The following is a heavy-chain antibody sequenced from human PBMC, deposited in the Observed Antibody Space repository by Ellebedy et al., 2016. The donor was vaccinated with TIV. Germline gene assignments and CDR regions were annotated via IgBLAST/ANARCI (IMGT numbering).Heavy chain of an antibody. CDR2: INPSGGST. CDR1: GYTFTSYY. CDR3: ARDRVVVVVVAATRESHYYGMDV. Sequence: SVKVSCXASGYTFTSYYMHWVRQAPGQGLEWMGTINPSGGSTSYAQEFQGRVTMTRDTSTSTVYMELSSLRSEDTAVYYCARDRVVVVVVAATRESHYYGMDVWGQGTTVTVSS. D-gene: IGHD2-15*01. V-gene: IGHV1-46*01. J-gene: IGHJ6*02.